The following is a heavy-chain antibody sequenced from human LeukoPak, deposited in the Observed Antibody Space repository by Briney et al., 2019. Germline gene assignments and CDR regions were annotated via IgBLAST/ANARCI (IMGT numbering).Heavy chain of an antibody. V-gene: IGHV2-70*11. Sequence: SGPTLVNPTQTLTLTCTFSEFSLSTSGMCVSWIRQPPGKALEWLARIDWDDDKYYSTSLKTRLTISKDTSKNQVVLTMTNMDPVDTATYYCARIRCSSSWYFFDYWGQGTLVTVSS. CDR3: ARIRCSSSWYFFDY. J-gene: IGHJ4*02. CDR2: IDWDDDK. CDR1: EFSLSTSGMC. D-gene: IGHD6-13*01.